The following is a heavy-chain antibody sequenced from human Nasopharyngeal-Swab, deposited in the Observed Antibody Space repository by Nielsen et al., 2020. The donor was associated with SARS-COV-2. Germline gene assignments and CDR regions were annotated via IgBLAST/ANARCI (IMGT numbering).Heavy chain of an antibody. J-gene: IGHJ4*02. D-gene: IGHD6-13*01. CDR3: ARGEGAAAGTTLDFDY. Sequence: GSLRLSCAVYGGSFSGYYWSWIRQPPGKGLEWIGEINHSGSTNYNPPLKSRVTISVDTSKNQFSLKLSSVTAADTAVYYCARGEGAAAGTTLDFDYWGQGTLVTVSS. CDR1: GGSFSGYY. V-gene: IGHV4-34*01. CDR2: INHSGST.